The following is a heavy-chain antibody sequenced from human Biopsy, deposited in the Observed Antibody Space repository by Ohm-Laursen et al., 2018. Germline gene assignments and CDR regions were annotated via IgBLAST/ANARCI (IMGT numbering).Heavy chain of an antibody. J-gene: IGHJ6*02. CDR3: TRDVKRYCSGSSCYTGYFGMDV. D-gene: IGHD2-2*01. CDR1: GGSVSDSFHF. Sequence: SDTLSLTCPVSGGSVSDSFHFWSWIRQPPGKGLEWIGNVYYSGTTNYNPSLKSRVTVSIDTSKNQFSLKLTSVTAADTAVYFCTRDVKRYCSGSSCYTGYFGMDVWGQGTTVTVSS. V-gene: IGHV4-61*01. CDR2: VYYSGTT.